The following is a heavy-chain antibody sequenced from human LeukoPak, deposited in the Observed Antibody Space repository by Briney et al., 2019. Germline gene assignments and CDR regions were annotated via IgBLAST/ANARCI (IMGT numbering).Heavy chain of an antibody. CDR2: ISFSGGST. D-gene: IGHD6-19*01. V-gene: IGHV3-23*01. CDR1: GFAFSSYA. CDR3: ARAHSSSDYFDY. J-gene: IGHJ4*02. Sequence: GGSLRLSCAASGFAFSSYAMSWVRQAPGKGLEWVSTISFSGGSTYYVDSVKGRFTISRDNSKNMLYLQMNSLRAEDTAVYYCARAHSSSDYFDYWGQGILVIVSS.